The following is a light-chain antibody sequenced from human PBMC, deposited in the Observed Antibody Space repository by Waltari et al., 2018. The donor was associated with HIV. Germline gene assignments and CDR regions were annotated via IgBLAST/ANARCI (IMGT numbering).Light chain of an antibody. CDR3: QQYHHWPPLT. Sequence: DILLTQSPATISLSPGGRVTVSCRASQNVDDKLAWYHQKPGQSPRLLIYHSSVRAAGVPTRFGGAGSATNFTLTITSLQSEDFALYFCQQYHHWPPLTFGGGSRVELK. J-gene: IGKJ4*01. CDR1: QNVDDK. V-gene: IGKV3D-15*01. CDR2: HSS.